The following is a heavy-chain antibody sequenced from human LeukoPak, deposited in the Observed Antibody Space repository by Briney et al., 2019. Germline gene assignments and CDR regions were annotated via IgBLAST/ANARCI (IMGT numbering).Heavy chain of an antibody. CDR2: IYYDGST. V-gene: IGHV4-39*07. J-gene: IGHJ5*02. Sequence: SETLSLTCTVSGGSISSSAYYWGWIRQPPGKGLEWIGTIYYDGSTYYNPSLKSRVTMSGDMPKNQFSLAMSSVTAADTAVYYCARYCGGACSSGWFDPWGQGTLVTVSS. CDR3: ARYCGGACSSGWFDP. D-gene: IGHD2-21*02. CDR1: GGSISSSAYY.